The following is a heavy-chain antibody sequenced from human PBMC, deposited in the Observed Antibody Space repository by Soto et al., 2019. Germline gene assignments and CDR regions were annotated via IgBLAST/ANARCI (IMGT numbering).Heavy chain of an antibody. Sequence: SGGSLRLSCAASGFTFSSYGMHWVRQAPGKGLEWMAVISYDGSNKYYADSVKGRFTISRDNSKNTLYLQMNSLRAEDTAVYYCAKETGAARNLDFDYWGQGTLVTVSS. CDR1: GFTFSSYG. J-gene: IGHJ4*02. V-gene: IGHV3-30*18. CDR2: ISYDGSNK. D-gene: IGHD6-6*01. CDR3: AKETGAARNLDFDY.